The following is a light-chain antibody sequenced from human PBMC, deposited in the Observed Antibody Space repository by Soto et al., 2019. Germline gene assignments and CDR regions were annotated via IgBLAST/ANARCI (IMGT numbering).Light chain of an antibody. J-gene: IGKJ2*01. CDR3: QQYGSLPRT. CDR2: GGS. CDR1: QSVSSSY. V-gene: IGKV3-20*01. Sequence: EIVLTQSPGTLSLSPGERDTLSCRASQSVSSSYLGWYQQKPGQAPRLLIYGGSSRATGIPDRFSGSGSGTDFTLTISSLEPEDFAVYYCQQYGSLPRTFGQGTKLEIK.